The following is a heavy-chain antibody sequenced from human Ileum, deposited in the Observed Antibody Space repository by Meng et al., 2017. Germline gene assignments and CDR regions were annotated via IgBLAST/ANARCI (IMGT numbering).Heavy chain of an antibody. CDR1: GRSFSTFY. CDR2: FSRSGTT. J-gene: IGHJ4*02. CDR3: ARSGVTTVTYLD. Sequence: QRWGGWRLRASGLRSHTWAIGGRSFSTFYGTWIRQPPGKGLEWIGEFSRSGTTNYTPSLKSRVTISVDTSKNQFSVTVTSVTAADSALYYCARSGVTTVTYLDWGQGTLVTVSS. D-gene: IGHD4-11*01. V-gene: IGHV4-34*01.